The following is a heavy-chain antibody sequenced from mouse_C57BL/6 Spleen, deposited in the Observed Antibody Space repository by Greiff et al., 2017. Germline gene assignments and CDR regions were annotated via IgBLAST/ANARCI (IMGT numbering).Heavy chain of an antibody. J-gene: IGHJ3*01. D-gene: IGHD2-2*01. CDR1: GYTFTDYY. V-gene: IGHV1-26*01. CDR2: INPNNGGT. Sequence: VQLQQSGPELVKPGASVKISCKASGYTFTDYYMNWVKQSHGKSLEWIGDINPNNGGTSYNQKFKGKATLTVDKSSSTAYMELRSLTSEDSAVYYCARGGNGYDKAWFAYWGQGTLVTVSA. CDR3: ARGGNGYDKAWFAY.